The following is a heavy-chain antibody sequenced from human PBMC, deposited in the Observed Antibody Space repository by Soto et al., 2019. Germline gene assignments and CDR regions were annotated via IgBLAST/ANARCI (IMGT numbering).Heavy chain of an antibody. V-gene: IGHV4-34*01. CDR2: INHSGST. CDR1: GGSFSGYY. J-gene: IGHJ3*02. CDR3: ARLGEERAFDI. Sequence: SETLSLTCAVYGGSFSGYYWSWIRQPPGKGLEWIGEINHSGSTNYNPSLKSRVTISVDTSKHQFSLRLSSLTAADTAVYYCARLGEERAFDIWGQGTMVTVSS. D-gene: IGHD1-1*01.